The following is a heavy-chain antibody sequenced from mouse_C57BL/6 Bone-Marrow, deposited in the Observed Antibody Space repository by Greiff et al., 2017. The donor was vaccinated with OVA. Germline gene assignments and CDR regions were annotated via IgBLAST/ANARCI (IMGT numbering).Heavy chain of an antibody. V-gene: IGHV1-15*01. J-gene: IGHJ3*01. CDR1: GYTFTDYE. Sequence: VQLQQSGAELVRPGASVTLSCKASGYTFTDYEMHWVKQTPVHGLEWIGAIDPETGGTAYNQKFKGKAILTADKASSTAYMELRSLTSEDSAVYYFTRGGSSGYAYWGQGTLVTVSA. D-gene: IGHD3-2*02. CDR2: IDPETGGT. CDR3: TRGGSSGYAY.